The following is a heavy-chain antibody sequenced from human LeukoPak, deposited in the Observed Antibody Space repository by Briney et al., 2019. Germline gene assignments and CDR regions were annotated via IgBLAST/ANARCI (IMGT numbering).Heavy chain of an antibody. CDR2: INPNSGGT. D-gene: IGHD3-22*01. V-gene: IGHV1-2*02. Sequence: ASVKVSCKASGYTFTGYYMHWVRQAPGQGLEWMGWINPNSGGTNYAQKFQGRVTMTRDTSISTAYMELSRLRSDDTAVYYCARDAGAYDTNWFDSLGQGTLVTVSS. J-gene: IGHJ5*01. CDR3: ARDAGAYDTNWFDS. CDR1: GYTFTGYY.